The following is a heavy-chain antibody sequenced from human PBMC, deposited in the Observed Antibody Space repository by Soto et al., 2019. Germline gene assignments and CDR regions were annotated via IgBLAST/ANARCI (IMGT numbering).Heavy chain of an antibody. CDR3: ARESGSLALDV. J-gene: IGHJ3*01. Sequence: EVQLVESGGGLVQPGGSLRLSCAASGFTFSGYWMTWVRQAPGKGLEWVANIKQDGTNKYDVDSVADRFTISRDNAENSLYLQMNSLRAEDTAMYYCARESGSLALDVWGQGTMVTVSS. D-gene: IGHD1-26*01. CDR1: GFTFSGYW. V-gene: IGHV3-7*01. CDR2: IKQDGTNK.